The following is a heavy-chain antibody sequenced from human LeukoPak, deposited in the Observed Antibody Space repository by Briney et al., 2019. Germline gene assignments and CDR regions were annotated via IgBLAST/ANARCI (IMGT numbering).Heavy chain of an antibody. CDR2: INHSGST. V-gene: IGHV4-34*01. CDR3: ARLGYLWLSYTSRTTWYFDL. D-gene: IGHD2-8*01. CDR1: GGSFSGYY. J-gene: IGHJ2*01. Sequence: PSETLSLTCAVYGGSFSGYYWSWIRQPPGKGLEWIGEINHSGSTNYNPSLKSRVTISVDTSKNQFSLKLSSVTAADTAVYYCARLGYLWLSYTSRTTWYFDLWGRGTLVTVSS.